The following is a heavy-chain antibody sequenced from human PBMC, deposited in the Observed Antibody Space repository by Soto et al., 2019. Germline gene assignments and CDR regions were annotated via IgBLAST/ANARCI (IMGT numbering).Heavy chain of an antibody. CDR2: IYYSGST. CDR3: ARVEYSSSSSYYYGSGSSYYFDY. Sequence: SETLSLTCTVSGGSISSGDYYLSWIRQPPGKGLEGIGYIYYSGSTNYNPSLKSRVTISVDTSKNQFSLKLSSVTAADTAVYYCARVEYSSSSSYYYGSGSSYYFDYWGQGTLVTVSS. J-gene: IGHJ4*02. V-gene: IGHV4-61*08. D-gene: IGHD3-10*01. CDR1: GGSISSGDYY.